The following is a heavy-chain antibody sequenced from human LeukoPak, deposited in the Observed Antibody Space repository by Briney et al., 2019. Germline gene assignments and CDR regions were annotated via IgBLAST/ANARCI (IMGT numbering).Heavy chain of an antibody. J-gene: IGHJ4*02. CDR1: GFTVSSNY. Sequence: PGGSLRLSCAASGFTVSSNYMSWVRQAPGKGLEWVSVIYSAGDTSYADSVKGRFTISRDNSKNTLYLQMDSLRAEDMAVYYCARGYSSTLFDYWGQGTLVTVSS. V-gene: IGHV3-53*01. CDR3: ARGYSSTLFDY. D-gene: IGHD2-2*01. CDR2: IYSAGDT.